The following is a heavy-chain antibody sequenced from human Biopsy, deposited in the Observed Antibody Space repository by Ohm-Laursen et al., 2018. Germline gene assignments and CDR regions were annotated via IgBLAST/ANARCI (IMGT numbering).Heavy chain of an antibody. V-gene: IGHV4-59*01. CDR1: GVSMTGYE. CDR2: IYYSGGT. CDR3: ARVEAGTYDALDI. D-gene: IGHD1-26*01. Sequence: LSLTCSVSGVSMTGYEWSWIRLAPGKGLEWIGYIYYSGGTKYNPSLASRVTFSVDMSKSQFSLKLYSVTAADTAVYYCARVEAGTYDALDIWGQGTLVAVSA. J-gene: IGHJ3*02.